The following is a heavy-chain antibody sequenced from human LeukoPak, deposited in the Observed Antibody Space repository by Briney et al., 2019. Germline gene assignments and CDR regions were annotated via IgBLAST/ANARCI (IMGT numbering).Heavy chain of an antibody. CDR1: GGSISSYY. D-gene: IGHD3-22*01. V-gene: IGHV4-59*01. CDR2: IYDSGST. CDR3: ARQSISGSSLSYLDY. J-gene: IGHJ4*02. Sequence: SETLSLTCTVSGGSISSYYWSWIRQPPGKGLECLAYIYDSGSTNYNPSLKSRVTISVDTSKNQCSLKLSSVTAPDTAVYYCARQSISGSSLSYLDYWGQGTLVNVSS.